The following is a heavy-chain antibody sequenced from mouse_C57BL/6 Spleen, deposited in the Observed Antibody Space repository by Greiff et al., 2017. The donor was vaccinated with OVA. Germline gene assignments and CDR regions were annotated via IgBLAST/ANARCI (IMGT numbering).Heavy chain of an antibody. J-gene: IGHJ3*01. CDR1: GYTFTDYE. D-gene: IGHD2-1*01. V-gene: IGHV1-15*01. Sequence: QVQLQQSGAELVRPGASVTLSCKASGYTFTDYEMHWVKQTPVHGLEWIGAIDPETGGTAYNQKFKGKAILTADKSSSTAYMELRSLTSEDSAVYYCTREGDYGNYFWFAYWGQGTLVTVSA. CDR2: IDPETGGT. CDR3: TREGDYGNYFWFAY.